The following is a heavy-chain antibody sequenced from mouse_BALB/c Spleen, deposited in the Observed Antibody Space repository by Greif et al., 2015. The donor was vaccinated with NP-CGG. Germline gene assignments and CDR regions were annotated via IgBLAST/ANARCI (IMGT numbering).Heavy chain of an antibody. J-gene: IGHJ2*01. CDR1: GYTLTSYW. V-gene: IGHV1-7*01. CDR2: INPSTGYT. CDR3: ASYYGSSYFDY. Sequence: QVQLQQSGAELAKPGASVKMSCKASGYTLTSYWMHWVKQRPGQGLEWIGYINPSTGYTEYNQKFKDKATLTADKSSSTAYMQLSSLTSEDSAVYYCASYYGSSYFDYWGQGTTLTVSS. D-gene: IGHD1-1*01.